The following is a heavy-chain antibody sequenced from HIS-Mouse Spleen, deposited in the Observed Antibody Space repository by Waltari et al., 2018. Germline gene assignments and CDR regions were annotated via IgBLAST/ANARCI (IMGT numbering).Heavy chain of an antibody. CDR1: GGTFSSYA. CDR2: IIPILGIA. J-gene: IGHJ3*02. Sequence: QVQLVQSGAEVKKPGSSVKVSCKASGGTFSSYAISWVRQATGQGLEWMGRIIPILGIANSAQKFQGGVTITADKSTSTAYMELSSLRSEDTAVYYCARDRDCSGGSCPHAFDIWGQGTMVTVSS. V-gene: IGHV1-69*04. D-gene: IGHD2-15*01. CDR3: ARDRDCSGGSCPHAFDI.